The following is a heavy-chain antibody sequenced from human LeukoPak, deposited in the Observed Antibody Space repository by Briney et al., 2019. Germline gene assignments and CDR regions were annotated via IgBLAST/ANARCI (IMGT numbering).Heavy chain of an antibody. CDR2: IYVGGSA. J-gene: IGHJ4*02. Sequence: GGSLRLSCAASGFTFSNYWMAWVRQTPGKGLEWVSVIYVGGSAYYADSVKGRFTISGDSSKNTLYLQMNSLRAEDTAVYYCARLKIDGTHFDYWGQGTLVTVSS. V-gene: IGHV3-53*01. CDR3: ARLKIDGTHFDY. D-gene: IGHD3-9*01. CDR1: GFTFSNYW.